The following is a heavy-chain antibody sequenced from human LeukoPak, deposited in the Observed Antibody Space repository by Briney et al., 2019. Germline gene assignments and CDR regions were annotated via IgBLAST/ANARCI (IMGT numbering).Heavy chain of an antibody. CDR1: GFTFDDYA. Sequence: GRSLRLSCAASGFTFDDYAMHWVRQAPGKGLEWVSGISWNSGSIGYADSVKGRFTISRDNAKNSLYLQMNSLRAEDTALYYCAKDMPEHTGSLYNWFAPGGKETLVTGSS. CDR3: AKDMPEHTGSLYNWFAP. D-gene: IGHD6-6*01. J-gene: IGHJ5*02. CDR2: ISWNSGSI. V-gene: IGHV3-9*01.